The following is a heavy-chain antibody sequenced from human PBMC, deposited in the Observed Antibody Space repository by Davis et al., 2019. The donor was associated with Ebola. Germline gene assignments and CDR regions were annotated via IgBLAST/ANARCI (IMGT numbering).Heavy chain of an antibody. Sequence: LRLSCAISGDSVSGNNGAWNWIRQSPSRGLEWLGRTYYYRSKWYIDYAESVKGRIIINPDTSKNQLSLQVNSVTPEDTAVYYCARGWLRSKFDYWGRGTLVTVSS. V-gene: IGHV6-1*01. CDR3: ARGWLRSKFDY. CDR2: TYYYRSKWYI. J-gene: IGHJ4*02. CDR1: GDSVSGNNGA. D-gene: IGHD5-12*01.